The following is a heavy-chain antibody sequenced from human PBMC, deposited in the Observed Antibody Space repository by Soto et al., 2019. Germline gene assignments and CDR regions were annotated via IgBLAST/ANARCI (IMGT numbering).Heavy chain of an antibody. V-gene: IGHV3-23*01. CDR1: GFTFSVYA. J-gene: IGHJ6*02. D-gene: IGHD2-21*02. CDR3: ASLGVGDWANYYYYYGMDV. Sequence: EVQLLESGGGFVQPGGSLRLSCAATGFTFSVYAMTWVRQAPGKGLEWVSAVTANGGSTYSADSVKGRFTISRDNSKNTLFLQMNSLRAEATAVYYCASLGVGDWANYYYYYGMDVWGQGTTVTVSS. CDR2: VTANGGST.